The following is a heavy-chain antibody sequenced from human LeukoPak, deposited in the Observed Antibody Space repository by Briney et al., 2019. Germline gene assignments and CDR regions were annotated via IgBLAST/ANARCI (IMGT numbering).Heavy chain of an antibody. CDR1: GGSISSHY. J-gene: IGHJ4*02. CDR2: IYYSWST. Sequence: SETLSLTCTVSGGSISSHYWSWIRQPPGKGLELIGYIYYSWSTNYNPSLTSRVTISVDTSKNQFSLKLSSVHAPDTAVYYCATVAAVVSSFDYWGQGTLVTVSS. CDR3: ATVAAVVSSFDY. V-gene: IGHV4-59*11. D-gene: IGHD2-21*01.